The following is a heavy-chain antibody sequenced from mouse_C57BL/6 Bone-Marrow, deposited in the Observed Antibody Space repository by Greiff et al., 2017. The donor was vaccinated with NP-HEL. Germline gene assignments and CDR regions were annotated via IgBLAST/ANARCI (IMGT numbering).Heavy chain of an antibody. Sequence: VQLKESGGGLVQPGESLKLSCESNEYEFPSHDMSWVRKTPEKRLELVAAINSDGGSTYYPDTMERRFIISRDNTKKTLYLQMSSLRSEDTALYYCARVGDGFYWYFDVWGTGTTVTVSS. V-gene: IGHV5-2*01. CDR1: EYEFPSHD. D-gene: IGHD2-3*01. J-gene: IGHJ1*03. CDR2: INSDGGST. CDR3: ARVGDGFYWYFDV.